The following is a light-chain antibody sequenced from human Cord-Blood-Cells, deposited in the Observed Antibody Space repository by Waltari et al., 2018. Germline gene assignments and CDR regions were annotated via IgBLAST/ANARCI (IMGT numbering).Light chain of an antibody. V-gene: IGKV2-28*01. CDR3: MQALQTRWT. J-gene: IGKJ1*01. CDR2: LGS. CDR1: QSLLHSNGYNY. Sequence: IVMTQSPLSLPVTPGEPASISCRSSQSLLHSNGYNYLDWYLQKPGQSPQLLIYLGSNRASGVPDRFSCSGSGTDFTLKISRVEAEDVGVYYCMQALQTRWTFGQGTKVEIK.